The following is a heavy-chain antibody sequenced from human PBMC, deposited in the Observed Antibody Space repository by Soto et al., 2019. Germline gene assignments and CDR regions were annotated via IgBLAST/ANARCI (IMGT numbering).Heavy chain of an antibody. CDR3: ARDFYYGSGSYPGY. J-gene: IGHJ4*02. D-gene: IGHD3-10*01. Sequence: GGSLRLSCTASGFTFSTYVMHWVRQAQGKGLEWVAVLSYDGSNKYYADSVKGRFTISRDNSKATLYLQMNSLRAEDTAVYYCARDFYYGSGSYPGYWGQGTRVTVSS. V-gene: IGHV3-30-3*01. CDR1: GFTFSTYV. CDR2: LSYDGSNK.